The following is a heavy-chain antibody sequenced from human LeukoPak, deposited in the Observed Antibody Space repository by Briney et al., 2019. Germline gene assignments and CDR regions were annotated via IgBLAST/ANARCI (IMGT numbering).Heavy chain of an antibody. Sequence: SETLSLTCTVSGGSISSGSYYWSWIRQPAGKGLEWIGRIYTSGSTNYNPSLKSRVTISVDTSKNQFSLKLSSVTAADTAVYYCASGLGEVQLWYGHFDYWGQGTLVTVSS. D-gene: IGHD5-18*01. CDR2: IYTSGST. CDR1: GGSISSGSYY. V-gene: IGHV4-61*02. CDR3: ASGLGEVQLWYGHFDY. J-gene: IGHJ4*02.